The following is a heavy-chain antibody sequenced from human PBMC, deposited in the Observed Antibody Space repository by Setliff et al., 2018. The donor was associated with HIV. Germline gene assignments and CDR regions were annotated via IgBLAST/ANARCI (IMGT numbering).Heavy chain of an antibody. CDR1: GGSISSSSYY. J-gene: IGHJ6*03. V-gene: IGHV4-39*01. CDR3: ARGIDWGHFYYYYMDV. CDR2: IYYSGST. D-gene: IGHD7-27*01. Sequence: KASETLSLTCTVSGGSISSSSYYWGWIRQPPGKGLEWIGSIYYSGSTYYNPSLKSRVTISVDTSKNQFSLKLSSVTAADTAVYFCARGIDWGHFYYYYMDVWGKGTTVTVSS.